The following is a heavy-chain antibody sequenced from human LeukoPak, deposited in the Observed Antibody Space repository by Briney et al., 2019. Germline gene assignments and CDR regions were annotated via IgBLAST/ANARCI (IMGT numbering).Heavy chain of an antibody. D-gene: IGHD1-1*01. CDR1: GFTFSNYA. Sequence: GGSLRLSCAASGFTFSNYAMSWVRQAPGKGLEWVANIKQDGSEKYYVDSVKGRFTISRDNAKNSLYLQMNSLRAEDTAVYYCAREGGYNYPYYYGMDVWGQGTTVTVSS. CDR2: IKQDGSEK. J-gene: IGHJ6*02. V-gene: IGHV3-7*01. CDR3: AREGGYNYPYYYGMDV.